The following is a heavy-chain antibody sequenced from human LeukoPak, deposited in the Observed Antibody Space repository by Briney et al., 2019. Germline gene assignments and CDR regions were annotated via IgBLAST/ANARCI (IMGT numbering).Heavy chain of an antibody. V-gene: IGHV7-4-1*02. Sequence: ASVKVSCKASGYTFTNYAMNWVRRAPGQGLEWMGWINTNTGNPTYAQGFTGRFVFSVDTSVSTAYLKISSLKAEDTAVYYCARLLVVVPGASIHWFDPWGQGTLVTVSS. J-gene: IGHJ5*02. CDR1: GYTFTNYA. CDR2: INTNTGNP. CDR3: ARLLVVVPGASIHWFDP. D-gene: IGHD2-2*01.